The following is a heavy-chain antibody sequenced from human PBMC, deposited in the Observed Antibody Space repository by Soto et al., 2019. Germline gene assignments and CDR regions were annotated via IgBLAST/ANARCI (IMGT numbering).Heavy chain of an antibody. CDR3: AHGYYYLSRSYYNVWFDP. CDR1: GFSLNTRGEG. J-gene: IGHJ5*02. V-gene: IGHV2-5*02. Sequence: QVTLKESGPTLVKPTQTLTLTCTFSGFSLNTRGEGVGWIRQPPGKALEWLALIYLDDDKRYSPSLRSKLIITNDTSNNQLVLTLTSMDPVVTATYFCAHGYYYLSRSYYNVWFDPWGQGTLVTVSS. D-gene: IGHD3-10*01. CDR2: IYLDDDK.